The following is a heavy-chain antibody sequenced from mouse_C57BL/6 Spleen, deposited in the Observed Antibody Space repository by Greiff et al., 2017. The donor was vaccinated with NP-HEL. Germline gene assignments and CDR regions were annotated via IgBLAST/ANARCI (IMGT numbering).Heavy chain of an antibody. Sequence: EVKLEESGGGLVQPGGSMKLSCVASGFTFSNYWMNWVRQSPEKGLEWVAQIRLKSDNYATHYAESVKGRFTISRDDSKSSVYLQMNNLRAEDTGIYYCTWIYGYWYFDVWGTGTTVTVSS. J-gene: IGHJ1*03. CDR1: GFTFSNYW. D-gene: IGHD1-1*02. CDR2: IRLKSDNYAT. CDR3: TWIYGYWYFDV. V-gene: IGHV6-3*01.